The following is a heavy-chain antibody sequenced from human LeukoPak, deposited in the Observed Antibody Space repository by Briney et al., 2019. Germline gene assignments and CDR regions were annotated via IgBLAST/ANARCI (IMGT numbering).Heavy chain of an antibody. Sequence: SGGSLRLSCAASGFSFSSYEMNWVRQAPGKGLEWVSYISSSGSTIYYADSVKGRFTISRDNAKNSLYLQMNSLRAEDTAVYYCARESYDSSGYYIFFDYWGQGTLVTVSS. D-gene: IGHD3-22*01. V-gene: IGHV3-48*03. CDR1: GFSFSSYE. CDR3: ARESYDSSGYYIFFDY. J-gene: IGHJ4*02. CDR2: ISSSGSTI.